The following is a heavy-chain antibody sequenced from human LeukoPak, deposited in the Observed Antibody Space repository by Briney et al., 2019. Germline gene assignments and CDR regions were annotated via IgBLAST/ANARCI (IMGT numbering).Heavy chain of an antibody. Sequence: GGSLRLSCAASGFTFSSYSMNWVRQAPGKGLEWVSAISGSGGSTYYADSVKGRFTISRDNSKNTLYLQMNSLRAEDTAVYYCAKDRVWDFWSGYSPPHDAFDIWGQGTMVTVSS. CDR3: AKDRVWDFWSGYSPPHDAFDI. CDR1: GFTFSSYS. CDR2: ISGSGGST. D-gene: IGHD3-3*01. J-gene: IGHJ3*02. V-gene: IGHV3-23*01.